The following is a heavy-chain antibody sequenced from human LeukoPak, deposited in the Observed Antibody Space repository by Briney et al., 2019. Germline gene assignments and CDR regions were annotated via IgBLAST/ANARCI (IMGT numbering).Heavy chain of an antibody. V-gene: IGHV4-39*01. Sequence: SETLSLTCTVSGGSISSSTYYWGWIRQPPGKGLEWIGSIYYSGSTYYNPSLKSRVSISVDTSKHQFSLNLTSVTAADTAVYYCARPNSIGYPYYFDYWGQGTLVTVSS. J-gene: IGHJ4*02. D-gene: IGHD3-22*01. CDR2: IYYSGST. CDR1: GGSISSSTYY. CDR3: ARPNSIGYPYYFDY.